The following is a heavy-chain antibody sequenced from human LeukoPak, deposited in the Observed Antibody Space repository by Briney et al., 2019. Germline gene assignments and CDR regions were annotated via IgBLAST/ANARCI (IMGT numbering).Heavy chain of an antibody. J-gene: IGHJ5*02. CDR2: IYWDDDK. D-gene: IGHD6-13*01. CDR3: AHRLYGIAAIGRANNYFDP. Sequence: SGPTLVNPTQTLTLTCTFSEFSLSTSGVGVGWIRQPPGKALEWLALIYWDDDKRYSPSLKSRLTITKDTSKNQVVLTMSNMDPVDTATYYCAHRLYGIAAIGRANNYFDPWGQGTLVTVSS. V-gene: IGHV2-5*02. CDR1: EFSLSTSGVG.